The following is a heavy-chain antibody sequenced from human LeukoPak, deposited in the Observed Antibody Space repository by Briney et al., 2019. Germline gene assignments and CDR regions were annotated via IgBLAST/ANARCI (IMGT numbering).Heavy chain of an antibody. CDR1: GYTFTSYY. J-gene: IGHJ6*03. V-gene: IGHV1-46*01. CDR2: INPSGGST. Sequence: ASVKVSFKASGYTFTSYYMHWVRQAPGQGLEWMGIINPSGGSTSYAQKFQGRVTMTRDMSTSTVYMELRSLRSEDTAVYYCAREFWKSYYYYYMDVWGKGTTVTVSS. CDR3: AREFWKSYYYYYMDV. D-gene: IGHD3-3*01.